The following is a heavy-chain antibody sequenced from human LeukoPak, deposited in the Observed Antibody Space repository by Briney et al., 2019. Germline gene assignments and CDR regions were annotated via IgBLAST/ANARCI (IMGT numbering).Heavy chain of an antibody. CDR3: ARVDGSADY. D-gene: IGHD3-22*01. Sequence: ASVKVSCKASGYTFTSYDINWVRQATGQGLEWMGWMNPNSGNTGYAQKFQGRVTITRDTSISTVYMELSSLSSEDTAVYFCARVDGSADYWGQGTLVTVSS. CDR2: MNPNSGNT. CDR1: GYTFTSYD. J-gene: IGHJ4*02. V-gene: IGHV1-8*03.